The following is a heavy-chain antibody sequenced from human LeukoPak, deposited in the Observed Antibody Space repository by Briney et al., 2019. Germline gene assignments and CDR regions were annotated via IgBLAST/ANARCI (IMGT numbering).Heavy chain of an antibody. J-gene: IGHJ4*02. V-gene: IGHV3-9*01. CDR3: AKDSSGSYYGYFDY. D-gene: IGHD1-26*01. CDR2: ISWNSGSI. CDR1: GFTFDDYA. Sequence: QPGRSLRLSCAASGFTFDDYAMHWVRQAPGKGLEWVSGISWNSGSIGYADSVKGRFTISRDNAKNSLYLQMNSLRAEDTALYYCAKDSSGSYYGYFDYWGQGTLVTVSS.